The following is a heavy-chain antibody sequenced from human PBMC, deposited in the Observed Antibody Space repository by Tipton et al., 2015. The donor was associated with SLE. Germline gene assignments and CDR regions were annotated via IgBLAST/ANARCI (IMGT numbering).Heavy chain of an antibody. CDR3: ARDSSYGSGSDY. Sequence: TLSLTCTVSGGSISSYYWSWIRQPPGKGLEWIGYIYYSGSTNYNPSLKSRVTISVDTSKNQFSLKLSSVTAADTAVYYCARDSSYGSGSDYWGQGTLVTVSS. D-gene: IGHD3-10*01. J-gene: IGHJ4*02. CDR1: GGSISSYY. CDR2: IYYSGST. V-gene: IGHV4-59*01.